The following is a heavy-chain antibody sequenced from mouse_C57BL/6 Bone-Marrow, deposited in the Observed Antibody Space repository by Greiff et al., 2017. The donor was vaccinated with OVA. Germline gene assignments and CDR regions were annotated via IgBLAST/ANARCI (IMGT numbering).Heavy chain of an antibody. J-gene: IGHJ2*01. Sequence: VQLQQPGAELVMPVASVKLSCKASGYTFTSYWMHWVKQRPGQGLEWIGEIDPSDSYTNYNQKFKGKSTLTVDKSSSTAYMQLSSLTSEDSAVYYCASLGYWGQGTTLTVSS. CDR2: IDPSDSYT. CDR1: GYTFTSYW. D-gene: IGHD3-1*01. CDR3: ASLGY. V-gene: IGHV1-69*01.